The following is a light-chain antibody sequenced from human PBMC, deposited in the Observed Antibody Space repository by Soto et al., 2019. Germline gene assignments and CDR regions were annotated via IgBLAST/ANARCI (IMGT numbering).Light chain of an antibody. V-gene: IGKV3-20*01. CDR3: EQYGSSPTWT. CDR1: QSVSSSY. Sequence: EIVLTQSPGTLSLSPGERATLSCRASQSVSSSYLAWYQQKPGQAPRLLIYGASSRATGIPDRFSGSGSGTDLTVTVSRLEPEEFAVYYCEQYGSSPTWTFGRGTKGEIK. CDR2: GAS. J-gene: IGKJ1*01.